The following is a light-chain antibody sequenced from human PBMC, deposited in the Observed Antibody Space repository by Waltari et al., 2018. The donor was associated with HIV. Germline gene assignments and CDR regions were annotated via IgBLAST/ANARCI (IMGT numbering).Light chain of an antibody. CDR2: GNS. V-gene: IGLV1-40*01. J-gene: IGLJ3*02. Sequence: QSVLTQPPPVSGAPGQRVTISCTGSSSNIGAGYDVHWYQQLPGTAPKLLIYGNSNRPSGVSDRFSGSKSGTSASLAITGLQAEDEADYYCQSYDSTGVFGGGTKLTVL. CDR3: QSYDSTGV. CDR1: SSNIGAGYD.